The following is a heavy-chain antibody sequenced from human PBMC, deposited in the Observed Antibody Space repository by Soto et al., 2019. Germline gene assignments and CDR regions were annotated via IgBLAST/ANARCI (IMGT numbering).Heavy chain of an antibody. CDR3: AKDIGYSSTTHFQH. V-gene: IGHV3-43*01. CDR2: ISWDGGST. J-gene: IGHJ1*01. CDR1: GFTFDDYT. Sequence: EVQLVESGGVVVQPGGSLRLSCAASGFTFDDYTMHWVRQAPGKGLEWVSLISWDGGSTYYADSVKGRFTISRDNSKNSLYLQMNSLRTEDTALYYCAKDIGYSSTTHFQHWGQGTLVTVSS. D-gene: IGHD6-13*01.